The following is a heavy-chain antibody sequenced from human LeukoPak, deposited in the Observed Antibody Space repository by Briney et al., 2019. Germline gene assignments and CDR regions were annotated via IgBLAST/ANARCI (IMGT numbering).Heavy chain of an antibody. CDR3: ARGKQPLNYYDSSGYYHDALDI. CDR1: GGTFSSYA. V-gene: IGHV1-69*06. D-gene: IGHD3-22*01. CDR2: IIPIFGTA. J-gene: IGHJ3*02. Sequence: SVTVSCKASGGTFSSYAISWVRQAPGQGLEWMGGIIPIFGTANYAQKFQGRVTITADKSTSTAYMELSSLRSEDTAVYYCARGKQPLNYYDSSGYYHDALDIWGQGTMITVSS.